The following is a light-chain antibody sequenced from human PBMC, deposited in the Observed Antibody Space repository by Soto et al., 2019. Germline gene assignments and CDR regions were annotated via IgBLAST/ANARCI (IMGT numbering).Light chain of an antibody. CDR2: DAS. Sequence: EIVMTQSPATLSVSPGERATLTCRASQSISSNLAWYQQRPGQAPRLLIYDASNRDTGIPDRFSGSGSGTDFTLTISRLEPEDFAVYYCQQYGSAPWTFGQGTKVDIK. J-gene: IGKJ1*01. CDR3: QQYGSAPWT. V-gene: IGKV3-20*01. CDR1: QSISSN.